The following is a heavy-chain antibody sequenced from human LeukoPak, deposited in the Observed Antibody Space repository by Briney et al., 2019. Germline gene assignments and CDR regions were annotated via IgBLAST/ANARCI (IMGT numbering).Heavy chain of an antibody. J-gene: IGHJ6*03. CDR1: GFTVSSNY. D-gene: IGHD3-10*01. CDR2: ISSSGSTI. V-gene: IGHV3-11*04. CDR3: ARDPGGFDYMDA. Sequence: PGGSLRLSCAASGFTVSSNYMSWIRQAPGKGLEWVSYISSSGSTIYYADSVKGRFTISRDNAKNSLYLQMNSLRAEDTAAYYCARDPGGFDYMDAWGKGTTVTVSS.